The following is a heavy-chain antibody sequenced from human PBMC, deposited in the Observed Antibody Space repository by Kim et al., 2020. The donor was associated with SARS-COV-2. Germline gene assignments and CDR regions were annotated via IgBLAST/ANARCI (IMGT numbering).Heavy chain of an antibody. Sequence: SETLSLTCAVSGGSISSSNWWSWVRQPPGKGLEWIGEIYHSGSTNYNPSLKSRVTISVDKSKNQFSLKLSSVTAADTAVYYCAGGYDFWSGYYNIYGMDVWGQGTTVTVSS. CDR1: GGSISSSNW. CDR3: AGGYDFWSGYYNIYGMDV. V-gene: IGHV4-4*02. J-gene: IGHJ6*02. CDR2: IYHSGST. D-gene: IGHD3-3*01.